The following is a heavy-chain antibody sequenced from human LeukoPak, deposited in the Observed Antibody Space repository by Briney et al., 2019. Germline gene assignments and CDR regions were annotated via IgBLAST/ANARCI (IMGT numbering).Heavy chain of an antibody. V-gene: IGHV1-2*02. CDR3: ARDRYCGGGTCYYLLFDY. Sequence: ASVKVSCKASGYTFNGHYIHWVRQAPGQGLERMGWINPNSGGTKYAQRFQGRVTMTRDTAISTAYLELSSLTSDDTAVYYCARDRYCGGGTCYYLLFDYWGQGTLVTVSS. D-gene: IGHD2-15*01. J-gene: IGHJ4*02. CDR1: GYTFNGHY. CDR2: INPNSGGT.